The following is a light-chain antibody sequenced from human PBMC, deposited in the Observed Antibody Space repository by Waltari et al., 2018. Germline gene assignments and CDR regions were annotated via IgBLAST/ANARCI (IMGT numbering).Light chain of an antibody. CDR2: EVS. V-gene: IGLV2-14*01. Sequence: QSALTQPASVSGSPGQSITISCTGTSNDIGYYDYVSWYQQHPGKAPKLIIYEVSERPSGVSNRFSGSKSGNTASLTISGLQAEDEADYYCSSFTSTNTLLFGGGTKLTVL. CDR1: SNDIGYYDY. J-gene: IGLJ2*01. CDR3: SSFTSTNTLL.